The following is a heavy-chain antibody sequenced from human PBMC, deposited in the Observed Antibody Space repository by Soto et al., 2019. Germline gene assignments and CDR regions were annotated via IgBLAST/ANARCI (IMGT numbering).Heavy chain of an antibody. Sequence: SGPTLVNPTETLTLTCTFSGFSLTSPGMCVSWIRQSPGKALEWLALIERDDDDKYYSTSLKTRPTISKDTRKNQVVLTMANMEPADTATYYCARSIRGPRRFNGMDVWGLGTTVTVSS. J-gene: IGHJ6*02. CDR3: ARSIRGPRRFNGMDV. V-gene: IGHV2-70*13. CDR1: GFSLTSPGMC. CDR2: IERDDDDK. D-gene: IGHD1-20*01.